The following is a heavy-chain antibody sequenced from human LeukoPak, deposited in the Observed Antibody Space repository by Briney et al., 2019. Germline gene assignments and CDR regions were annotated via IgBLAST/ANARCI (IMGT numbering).Heavy chain of an antibody. Sequence: SETLSLTCTVSGGSINNFFWNWVRQSPGKGLEWIGYVDHSGNTKYNPSLWGRVTMFVDTSNNQSSLRLTSLTAADTAVYYCARVPWKFEPFDIWGQGTKVTVSS. D-gene: IGHD1-1*01. CDR2: VDHSGNT. CDR3: ARVPWKFEPFDI. V-gene: IGHV4-59*01. CDR1: GGSINNFF. J-gene: IGHJ3*02.